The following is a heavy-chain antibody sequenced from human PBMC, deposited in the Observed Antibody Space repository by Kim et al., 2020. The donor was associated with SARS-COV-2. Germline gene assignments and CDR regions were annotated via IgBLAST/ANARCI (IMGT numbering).Heavy chain of an antibody. V-gene: IGHV3-48*02. Sequence: ADSVKGRFTISRDNAKNSLYLQMNRLRDEDAAVYYCARSDSSGYPNWFDPWGQGTLVTVSS. D-gene: IGHD3-22*01. J-gene: IGHJ5*02. CDR3: ARSDSSGYPNWFDP.